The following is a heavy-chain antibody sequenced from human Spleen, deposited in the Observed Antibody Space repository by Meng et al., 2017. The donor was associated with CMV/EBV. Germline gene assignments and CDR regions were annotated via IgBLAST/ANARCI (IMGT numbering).Heavy chain of an antibody. V-gene: IGHV4-59*01. CDR1: GGSISSYY. CDR2: IYSSGST. D-gene: IGHD4-17*01. J-gene: IGHJ3*02. Sequence: GSLRLSCTVSGGSISSYYWSWIRQPPGKGLEWIGYIYSSGSTDYNPSLKSRVTISIDTSRNQFSLKLSSVTAADTAVYYCARNRDYGDYHAFDIWGQGTMVTVSS. CDR3: ARNRDYGDYHAFDI.